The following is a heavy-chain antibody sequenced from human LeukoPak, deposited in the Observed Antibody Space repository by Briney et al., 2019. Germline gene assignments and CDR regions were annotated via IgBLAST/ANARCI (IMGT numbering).Heavy chain of an antibody. D-gene: IGHD5-24*01. Sequence: GGSLRLSCAASGFPVSSNYMSWVRQAPGKGLEWVSLISGGDSTYYADSVKGRFTISRDNSKNTLYLQMNSLRAEETAVYYCARGDQDYGLDVWGQGTTVAVSS. V-gene: IGHV3-66*01. J-gene: IGHJ6*02. CDR3: ARGDQDYGLDV. CDR2: ISGGDST. CDR1: GFPVSSNY.